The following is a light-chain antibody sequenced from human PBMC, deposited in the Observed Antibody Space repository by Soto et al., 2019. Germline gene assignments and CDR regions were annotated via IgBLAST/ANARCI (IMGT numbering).Light chain of an antibody. Sequence: QSVLTQPPSVPGAPGQRVTISCTGSSSNIGAGYDVHWFQQLPGKAPKLLIYSSYNRPSGVPDRFSGSKSGTSASLAITGLQAEDEADFYCQSYDTSLSGYVFGTGTKVTVL. CDR2: SSY. J-gene: IGLJ1*01. CDR1: SSNIGAGYD. V-gene: IGLV1-40*01. CDR3: QSYDTSLSGYV.